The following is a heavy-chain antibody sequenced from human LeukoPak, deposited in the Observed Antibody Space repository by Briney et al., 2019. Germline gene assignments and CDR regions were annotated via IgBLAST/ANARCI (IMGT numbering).Heavy chain of an antibody. CDR2: IYHSGST. J-gene: IGHJ4*02. D-gene: IGHD6-13*01. CDR3: AREDRIAAAGSFDY. CDR1: GYSISSGYY. Sequence: SETLSLTCTVSGYSISSGYYWGWIRQPPGKGLEWIGSIYHSGSTYYNPSLKSRVTISVDRSKNQFSLKLSSVTAADTAVYYCAREDRIAAAGSFDYWGQGTLVTVSS. V-gene: IGHV4-38-2*02.